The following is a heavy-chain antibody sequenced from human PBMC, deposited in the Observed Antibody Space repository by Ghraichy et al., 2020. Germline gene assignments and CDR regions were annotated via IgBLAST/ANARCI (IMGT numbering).Heavy chain of an antibody. CDR1: GFTFSSYS. CDR2: ISSGGSFI. V-gene: IGHV3-21*01. Sequence: GGSLRLSCAASGFTFSSYSMNWVRQAPGKGLEWVSYISSGGSFIYYADSVKGRFTVSRDNAKNSLNLQMNSLRAEDTAVYYCARDPGAYSSSSRYFDLWGRGTLVTVSS. J-gene: IGHJ2*01. CDR3: ARDPGAYSSSSRYFDL. D-gene: IGHD6-6*01.